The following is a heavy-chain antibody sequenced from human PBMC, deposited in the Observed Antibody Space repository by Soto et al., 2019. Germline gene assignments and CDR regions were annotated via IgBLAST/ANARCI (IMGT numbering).Heavy chain of an antibody. D-gene: IGHD3-10*01. Sequence: SETLSLTCAVYAGSFSGYYWSWIRQPPGKGLEWIGEINHSGSTNYNPSLKSRVTISVDTSKNQFSLKLSSVTAADTAVYYCARENQRITMVRAGVNWFDPWGQGTLVTVSS. CDR3: ARENQRITMVRAGVNWFDP. CDR1: AGSFSGYY. V-gene: IGHV4-34*01. J-gene: IGHJ5*02. CDR2: INHSGST.